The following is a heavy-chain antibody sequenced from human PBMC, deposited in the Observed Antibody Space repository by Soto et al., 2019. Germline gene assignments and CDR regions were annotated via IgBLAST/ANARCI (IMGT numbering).Heavy chain of an antibody. CDR2: ISWNSGNI. D-gene: IGHD6-6*01. V-gene: IGHV3-9*01. CDR1: GFTFDDYA. J-gene: IGHJ6*03. Sequence: EVQLVESGGGLVQPGRSLRLSCAASGFTFDDYAMHWVRQAPGKGLEWVSGISWNSGNIGYADSVKGRFTISRDNAKNSLYLQMNSLGAEETALYYCAKDQAARPHYYYYYYMDVGGKGTTVTV. CDR3: AKDQAARPHYYYYYYMDV.